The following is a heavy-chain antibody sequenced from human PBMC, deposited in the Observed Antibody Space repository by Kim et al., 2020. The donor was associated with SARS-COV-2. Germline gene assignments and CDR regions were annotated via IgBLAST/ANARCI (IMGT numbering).Heavy chain of an antibody. J-gene: IGHJ4*02. D-gene: IGHD1-26*01. Sequence: YNPSLQSRVTISVDTSKNQFSLKLSSVTAADTAVYYCARLPTTWSESYPIWGQGTLVTVSS. V-gene: IGHV4-39*01. CDR3: ARLPTTWSESYPI.